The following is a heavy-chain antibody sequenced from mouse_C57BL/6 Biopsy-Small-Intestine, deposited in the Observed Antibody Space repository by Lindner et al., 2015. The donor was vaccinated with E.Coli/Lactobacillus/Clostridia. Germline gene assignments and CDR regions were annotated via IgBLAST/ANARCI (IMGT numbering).Heavy chain of an antibody. Sequence: VQLQESGVELMKPGASVRLSCKATGYTFTGYWIEWVKQGPGHGLEWIGEILPGTDSTNYNEKFKGKATFTADTSSTTAYMQFSSLTTEDSAIYYCARRFGYYIDYWGQGTTLTVSS. J-gene: IGHJ2*01. CDR3: ARRFGYYIDY. V-gene: IGHV1-9*01. D-gene: IGHD2-2*01. CDR2: ILPGTDST. CDR1: GYTFTGYW.